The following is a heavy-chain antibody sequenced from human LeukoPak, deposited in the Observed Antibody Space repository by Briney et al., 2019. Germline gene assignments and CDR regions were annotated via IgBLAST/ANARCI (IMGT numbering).Heavy chain of an antibody. J-gene: IGHJ5*02. CDR2: IREERGQE. Sequence: GSLRLSCVASGLTVSNHWMSWVRQAPGKGLEWVANIREERGQEYYVDSVKGRFTISKNSAKNSLYLQMNTLRVEDTAMYYCASLDTAKQPLANHWGQGTLVTVSS. CDR1: GLTVSNHW. CDR3: ASLDTAKQPLANH. V-gene: IGHV3-7*03. D-gene: IGHD5-18*01.